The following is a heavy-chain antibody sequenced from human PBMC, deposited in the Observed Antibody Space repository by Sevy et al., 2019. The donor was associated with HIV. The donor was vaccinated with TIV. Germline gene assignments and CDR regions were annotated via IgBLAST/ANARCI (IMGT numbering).Heavy chain of an antibody. D-gene: IGHD3-9*01. CDR3: AKEHDNSWFDP. CDR1: GFTFNFYA. Sequence: GGSLRLSCAASGFTFNFYAMTWVRQAPGKGLEWVSSITGSGSSTYYADSVKGRFTISRKNSKNTLYLQMNSLRAEDTAVYYCAKEHDNSWFDPWGQGTLVTVSS. V-gene: IGHV3-23*01. CDR2: ITGSGSST. J-gene: IGHJ5*02.